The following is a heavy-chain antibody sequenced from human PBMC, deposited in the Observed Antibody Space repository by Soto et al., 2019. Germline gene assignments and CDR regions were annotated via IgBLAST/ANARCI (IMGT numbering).Heavy chain of an antibody. Sequence: EVQLVESGGGLVQPGGSLRLSCAASGFTFSSYAMHWVRQAPGKGLEYVSAISSNGGSTYYANSVKGRFTISRDNSKNTLYLQMCSLRAEDMAVYYCARDSSSDDILTGYYSPFDYWGQGTLVTVSS. CDR1: GFTFSSYA. CDR2: ISSNGGST. J-gene: IGHJ4*02. D-gene: IGHD3-9*01. V-gene: IGHV3-64*01. CDR3: ARDSSSDDILTGYYSPFDY.